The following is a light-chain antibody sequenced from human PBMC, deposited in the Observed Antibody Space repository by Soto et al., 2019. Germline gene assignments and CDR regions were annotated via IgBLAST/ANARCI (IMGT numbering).Light chain of an antibody. CDR2: KAS. V-gene: IGKV1-5*03. J-gene: IGKJ2*01. CDR1: QSISSW. Sequence: DIQMTQPPSTLSASVGDRVTITCRASQSISSWLAWYQQKPGKAPKLLIYKASSLESGVPSRFSGSGSGTEFTLTISSLQPDDSATYYCQQYNSYSTFGQGTKVDIK. CDR3: QQYNSYST.